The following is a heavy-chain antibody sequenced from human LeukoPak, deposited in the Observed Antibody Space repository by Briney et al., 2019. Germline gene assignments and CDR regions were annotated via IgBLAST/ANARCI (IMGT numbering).Heavy chain of an antibody. J-gene: IGHJ4*02. CDR3: ARLSGGYCTNGVCYGLIAWY. CDR2: IYPGDSDT. V-gene: IGHV5-51*03. D-gene: IGHD2-8*01. Sequence: PGESLKISCKGSGYSFTSYWIGWVRQMPGKGLEWMGNIYPGDSDTRYSPSFQGQVTISADKSISTAYLQWSSLKASDTAMYYCARLSGGYCTNGVCYGLIAWYWGQGTLVTVSS. CDR1: GYSFTSYW.